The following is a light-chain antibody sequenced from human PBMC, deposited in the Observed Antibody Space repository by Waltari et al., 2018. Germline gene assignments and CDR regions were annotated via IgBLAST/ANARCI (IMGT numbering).Light chain of an antibody. CDR3: AAWDDNVNGRVL. CDR1: DSNIGRNT. J-gene: IGLJ2*01. CDR2: GRG. V-gene: IGLV1-44*01. Sequence: QSQLTQPPSASGTPGQRVTISCSGSDSNIGRNTVNWYQHLPGTAPKRLVYGRGQRPSEVPDRFSASKSGTSASLAISGLQSEDEATYYCAAWDDNVNGRVLFGGGTKLTVL.